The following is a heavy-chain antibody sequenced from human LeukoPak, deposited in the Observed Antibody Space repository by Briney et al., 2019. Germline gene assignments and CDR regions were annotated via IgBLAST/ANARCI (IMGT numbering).Heavy chain of an antibody. CDR3: ARDGSDAFDI. V-gene: IGHV3-66*01. Sequence: GGSLRLSCAASGFTVSNYYMTWVRQAPGKGLEWVSVIHSGGSTYYADSVKGRFTISRDNSKNTLYLQMNSLRAEDTAVYYCARDGSDAFDIWGQGTMVTVSS. CDR1: GFTVSNYY. D-gene: IGHD2-15*01. CDR2: IHSGGST. J-gene: IGHJ3*02.